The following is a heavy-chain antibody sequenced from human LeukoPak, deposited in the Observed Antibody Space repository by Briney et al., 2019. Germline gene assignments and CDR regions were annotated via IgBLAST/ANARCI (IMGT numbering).Heavy chain of an antibody. D-gene: IGHD3-10*01. V-gene: IGHV3-48*01. CDR2: ICSSSSTI. CDR1: GFTFSSYS. J-gene: IGHJ4*02. Sequence: GGSLRLSCAASGFTFSSYSMNWVRQAPGKGLEWVSFICSSSSTIYYADSVKGRFTISRDNAKNSLYLQVNTLRAEDTAVYYCARASYYYGSGSYYFDYWGQGTLVTVSS. CDR3: ARASYYYGSGSYYFDY.